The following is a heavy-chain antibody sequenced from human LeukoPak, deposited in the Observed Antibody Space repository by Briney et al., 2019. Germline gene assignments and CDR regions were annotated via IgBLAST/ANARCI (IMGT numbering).Heavy chain of an antibody. J-gene: IGHJ4*02. CDR1: GFTFSSYA. D-gene: IGHD6-19*01. Sequence: GGSLRLSCAASGFTFSSYAMSWVRQAPGKGLEWVSGISGSGGSTYYTDSVKGRFTISRDNSKNTLYLQMNSLRAEDTAVYYCAKDHAPYSSGWLPCDHWGQGTLVTVSS. CDR2: ISGSGGST. V-gene: IGHV3-23*01. CDR3: AKDHAPYSSGWLPCDH.